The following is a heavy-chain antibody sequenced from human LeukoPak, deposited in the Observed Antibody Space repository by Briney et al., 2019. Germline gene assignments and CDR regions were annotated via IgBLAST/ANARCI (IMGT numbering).Heavy chain of an antibody. CDR3: AKIHYYDSSGYGRVFAARKDAFDI. V-gene: IGHV1-2*02. Sequence: ASVKVSCKASGYTFTGYYMHWVRQAPGQGLEWMGWINPNSGGTNYAQKFQGRVTMTRDTSISTAYMELSRLRSDDTAVYYCAKIHYYDSSGYGRVFAARKDAFDIWGQGTMVTVSS. D-gene: IGHD3-22*01. J-gene: IGHJ3*02. CDR2: INPNSGGT. CDR1: GYTFTGYY.